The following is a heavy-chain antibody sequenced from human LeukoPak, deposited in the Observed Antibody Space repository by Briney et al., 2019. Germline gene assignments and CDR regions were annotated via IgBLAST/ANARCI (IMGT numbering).Heavy chain of an antibody. Sequence: SETLSLTCAVYGEPFSGYYWNWIRQPPGKRLEWIGEINHSGSTNYNPSLKSRVTISVDTSKNQFPLKLSSVTAADTAVYYCARGLGGTDYWGQGTLVTVSS. D-gene: IGHD1/OR15-1a*01. CDR1: GEPFSGYY. CDR2: INHSGST. CDR3: ARGLGGTDY. J-gene: IGHJ4*02. V-gene: IGHV4-34*01.